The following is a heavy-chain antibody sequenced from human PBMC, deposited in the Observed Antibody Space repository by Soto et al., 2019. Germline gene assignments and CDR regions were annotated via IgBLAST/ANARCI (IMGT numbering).Heavy chain of an antibody. J-gene: IGHJ4*02. D-gene: IGHD1-7*01. CDR1: GGSISSSNW. CDR2: IYHSGST. Sequence: SETLSLTCAVSGGSISSSNWWSWVRQPPGKGLEWIGEIYHSGSTNYNPSPKSRVTISVDKSKNQFSLKLSSVTAADTAVYYCARATGTTGFYFDYWGQGTLVTVSS. V-gene: IGHV4-4*02. CDR3: ARATGTTGFYFDY.